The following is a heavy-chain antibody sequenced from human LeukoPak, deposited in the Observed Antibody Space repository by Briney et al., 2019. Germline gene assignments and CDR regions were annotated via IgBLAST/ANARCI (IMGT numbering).Heavy chain of an antibody. J-gene: IGHJ4*02. D-gene: IGHD3-10*01. CDR3: ARASMFRGVMGFDY. V-gene: IGHV4-34*01. CDR2: INQSGST. Sequence: PSETLSLTCDVYGGSFSGSYWSWIRQPPGKGLEWIGEINQSGSTNYNPSLKSRVTISVDTSKNQFSLKLSSVTAADTAVYYCARASMFRGVMGFDYWGQGTLVTVSS. CDR1: GGSFSGSY.